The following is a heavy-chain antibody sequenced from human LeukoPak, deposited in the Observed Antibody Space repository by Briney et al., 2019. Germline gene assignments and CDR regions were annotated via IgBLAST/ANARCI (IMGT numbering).Heavy chain of an antibody. CDR3: ARTYYDFWSGYFNFDY. CDR1: GGSFSGYY. CDR2: INHSGST. Sequence: SETLSLTCAVYGGSFSGYYWSWIRQPPGKGLEWIGEINHSGSTNYNPSLKSRVTISVDTSKNQFSLKLSSVTAADTAVYYCARTYYDFWSGYFNFDYWGQGTLVTDSS. D-gene: IGHD3-3*01. V-gene: IGHV4-34*01. J-gene: IGHJ4*02.